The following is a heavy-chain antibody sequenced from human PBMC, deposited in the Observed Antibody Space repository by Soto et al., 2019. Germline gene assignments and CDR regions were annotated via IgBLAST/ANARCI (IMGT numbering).Heavy chain of an antibody. CDR1: GGTFSSYA. Sequence: QVQLVQSGAEVKKPGSSVKVSCKASGGTFSSYAISWVRQAPGQGLEWMGGIIPIFGTANYAQKFQGRVTITADESTSTAYMELSSLRSEDTAVYHCARDGQRGGGEGYFDYWGQGTLVTVSS. CDR2: IIPIFGTA. J-gene: IGHJ4*02. CDR3: ARDGQRGGGEGYFDY. V-gene: IGHV1-69*12. D-gene: IGHD2-21*01.